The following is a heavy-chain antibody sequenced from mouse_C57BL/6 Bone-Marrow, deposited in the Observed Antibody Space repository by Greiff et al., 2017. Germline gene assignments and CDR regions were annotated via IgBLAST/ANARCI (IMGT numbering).Heavy chain of an antibody. V-gene: IGHV1-50*01. Sequence: QVQLQQPGAELVKPGASVKLSCKASGYTFTSYWMQWVKQRPGQGLEWIGEIDPSDSYTNYNQKFKGKATLTVDTSSSTAYMQLSSLTSEDSAVYYCARDGYHWYVDVWGTGTTVTVSS. CDR2: IDPSDSYT. J-gene: IGHJ1*03. CDR3: ARDGYHWYVDV. CDR1: GYTFTSYW. D-gene: IGHD2-3*01.